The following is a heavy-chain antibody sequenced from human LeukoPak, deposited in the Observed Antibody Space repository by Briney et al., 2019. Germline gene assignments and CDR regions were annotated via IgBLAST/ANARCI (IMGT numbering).Heavy chain of an antibody. V-gene: IGHV4-59*01. CDR1: GGSISSYY. Sequence: SETLSLTCTVSGGSISSYYWSWIRQPPGKGLEWIGYIYYSGSTNYNPSLKSRVTISVDTSKNQFSLKLSSVTAVDTAVYYCARDRRKWELPYFDYWGQGTLVTVSS. J-gene: IGHJ4*02. CDR2: IYYSGST. D-gene: IGHD1-26*01. CDR3: ARDRRKWELPYFDY.